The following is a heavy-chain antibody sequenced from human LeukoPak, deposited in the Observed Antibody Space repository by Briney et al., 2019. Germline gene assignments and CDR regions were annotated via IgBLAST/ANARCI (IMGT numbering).Heavy chain of an antibody. D-gene: IGHD3-22*01. J-gene: IGHJ4*02. V-gene: IGHV4-59*01. CDR1: GGSMSSYY. CDR2: IYYSGST. Sequence: SESLSLTCTVSGGSMSSYYWSLIRPPPCTGLALIGYIYYSGSTNYNPSLKSRVTISVDTSKNQFSLKLSSVTAADTAVYYCARAPYYYDNSGYFRFDYWGQGTLVTVSS. CDR3: ARAPYYYDNSGYFRFDY.